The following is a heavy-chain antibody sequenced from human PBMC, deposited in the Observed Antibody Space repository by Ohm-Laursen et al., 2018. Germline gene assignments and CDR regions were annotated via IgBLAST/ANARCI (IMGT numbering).Heavy chain of an antibody. CDR2: IRSNTNNYAT. CDR1: GFTFSDSA. Sequence: SLRLSCAASGFTFSDSAIHWVRQASGKGLDWIGRIRSNTNNYATAYAASVKGRFTISRDDSKNTAYLQMNSLKTEDTAVYYCTRANDYGDIVHDYWGQGTWSPSPQ. J-gene: IGHJ4*02. CDR3: TRANDYGDIVHDY. D-gene: IGHD4-17*01. V-gene: IGHV3-73*01.